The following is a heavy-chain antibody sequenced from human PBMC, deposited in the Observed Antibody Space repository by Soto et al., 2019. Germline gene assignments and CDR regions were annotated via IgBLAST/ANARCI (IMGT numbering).Heavy chain of an antibody. D-gene: IGHD1-7*01. CDR2: IIPIFGTA. CDR1: GGTFSSYA. V-gene: IGHV1-69*06. J-gene: IGHJ3*02. Sequence: GASVKVSCKASGGTFSSYAISWVRQAPGQGLEWMGGIIPIFGTANYAQKFQGRVTITADKSTSTACMELSSLRSEDTAVYYCAREGTFPPPFFDIWGQGTMVTVSS. CDR3: AREGTFPPPFFDI.